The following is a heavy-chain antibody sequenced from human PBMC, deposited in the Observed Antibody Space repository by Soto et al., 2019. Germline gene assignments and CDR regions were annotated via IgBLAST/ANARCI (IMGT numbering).Heavy chain of an antibody. J-gene: IGHJ4*02. CDR1: GFSFNSYG. CDR3: ARDLWGGPAAFDY. V-gene: IGHV3-33*01. D-gene: IGHD2-2*01. Sequence: QVQLVESGGGVVQPGRSLRLSCAASGFSFNSYGMHWVRQAPGKGLEWVAVIWYDGSNKYYADSVKGRFTISRDNSKNTLYLQRNSLGAEDTAVCYCARDLWGGPAAFDYWGQGTLVTVSS. CDR2: IWYDGSNK.